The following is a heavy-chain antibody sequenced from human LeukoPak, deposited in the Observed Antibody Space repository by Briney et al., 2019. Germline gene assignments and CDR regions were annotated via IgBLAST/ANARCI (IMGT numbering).Heavy chain of an antibody. V-gene: IGHV3-30*02. D-gene: IGHD3-10*01. CDR1: GFTFSSYS. CDR3: AKGYKAFDY. CDR2: IRNVGNDK. J-gene: IGHJ4*02. Sequence: GGSLRLSCAASGFTFSSYSMNWVRQAPGKGLEWVAFIRNVGNDKYYADSVKGRFFISRDNSKNTLSLQMNSLRVEDTAVYYCAKGYKAFDYWGQGTLVTVSS.